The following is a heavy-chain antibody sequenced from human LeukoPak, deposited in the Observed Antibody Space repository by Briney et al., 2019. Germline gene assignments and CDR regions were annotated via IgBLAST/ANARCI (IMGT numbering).Heavy chain of an antibody. CDR1: GFSFSDYY. CDR3: ARDRAWNYFDY. J-gene: IGHJ4*02. CDR2: ISNSGSTI. D-gene: IGHD3-3*01. Sequence: PGGSLRLSCAASGFSFSDYYMSWVRLAPGKGLEWIAYISNSGSTIYYADSVKGRFTISRDSAKNSLYLQMNSLRAEDTAVYYCARDRAWNYFDYWGQGTLVTVSS. V-gene: IGHV3-11*01.